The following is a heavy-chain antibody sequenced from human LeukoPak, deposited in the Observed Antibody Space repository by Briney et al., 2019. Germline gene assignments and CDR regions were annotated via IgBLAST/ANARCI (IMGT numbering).Heavy chain of an antibody. CDR3: ARFRRDYGDTFDY. Sequence: YWSWIRQPPGKGLEWMGIIYPGDSDTRYSPSFQGQVTISADKSISTAYLQWSSLKASDTAMYYCARFRRDYGDTFDYWGQGTLVTVSS. D-gene: IGHD4-17*01. CDR1: YW. V-gene: IGHV5-51*01. J-gene: IGHJ4*02. CDR2: IYPGDSDT.